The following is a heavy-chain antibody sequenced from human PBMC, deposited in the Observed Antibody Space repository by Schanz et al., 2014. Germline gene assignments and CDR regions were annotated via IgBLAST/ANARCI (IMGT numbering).Heavy chain of an antibody. V-gene: IGHV3-23*01. CDR1: GFTFSSYA. D-gene: IGHD3-10*01. CDR2: ISGSGVST. CDR3: AKDGIMVQGVIWERYFDS. J-gene: IGHJ4*02. Sequence: QLLESGGGLVQPGGSLRLSCAASGFTFSSYAMSWVRQAPGKGLEWISAISGSGVSTHYADSVKGRFTISRDNAKNSLYLQMNSLRAEDTALYYCAKDGIMVQGVIWERYFDSWGQGTLVTVSS.